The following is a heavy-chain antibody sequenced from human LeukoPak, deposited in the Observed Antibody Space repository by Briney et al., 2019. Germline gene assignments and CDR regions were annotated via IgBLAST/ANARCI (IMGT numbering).Heavy chain of an antibody. J-gene: IGHJ6*02. CDR3: AKDSRMGDYYSHYFYAMDV. CDR1: GGSISSYY. D-gene: IGHD2-21*02. V-gene: IGHV4-59*01. Sequence: PSETLSLTCTVSGGSISSYYWSWIRQPPGKGLERIGYIYYSGSGNYNPSLKSRVTISRDTAKNSLYLQINSLRPEDTALYYCAKDSRMGDYYSHYFYAMDVWGQGTTVTVSS. CDR2: IYYSGSG.